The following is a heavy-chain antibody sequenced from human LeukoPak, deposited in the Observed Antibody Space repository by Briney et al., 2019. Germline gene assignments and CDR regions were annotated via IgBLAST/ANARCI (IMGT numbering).Heavy chain of an antibody. CDR3: AKEVDYYDSSGYQQGAFDI. Sequence: GGSLRLSCAASGFSFSSYGFHWVRQAPGKGLEWVSAISYDGKNIHYADSVKGRFTISRDNSKNTLYLQMNSLRAEDTAVYYCAKEVDYYDSSGYQQGAFDIWGQGTMVTVSS. CDR1: GFSFSSYG. CDR2: ISYDGKNI. D-gene: IGHD3-22*01. V-gene: IGHV3-33*06. J-gene: IGHJ3*02.